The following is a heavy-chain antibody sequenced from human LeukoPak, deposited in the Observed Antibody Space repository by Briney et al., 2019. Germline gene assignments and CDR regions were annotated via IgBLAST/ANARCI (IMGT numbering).Heavy chain of an antibody. D-gene: IGHD5-18*01. CDR2: ITSSSSYI. CDR1: GFTFSSYG. CDR3: ARDQSYTYGFDY. J-gene: IGHJ4*02. V-gene: IGHV3-21*01. Sequence: KPGGSLRLSCAASGFTFSSYGMHWVRQAPGKGLEWVSSITSSSSYIYYADSVKGRFTISRDHAKNSLYLQMNSLRAEDTAVYYCARDQSYTYGFDYWGQGTLVTVSS.